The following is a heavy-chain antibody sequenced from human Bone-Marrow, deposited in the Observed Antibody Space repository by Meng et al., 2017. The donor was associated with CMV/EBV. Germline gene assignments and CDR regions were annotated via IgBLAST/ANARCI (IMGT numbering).Heavy chain of an antibody. CDR2: INSDGSST. CDR1: GFTFSSYW. V-gene: IGHV3-74*01. J-gene: IGHJ5*02. Sequence: GESLKIPCAASGFTFSSYWMHWVRQAPGKGLVWVSLINSDGSSTSYADSVKGRFTISRDNAKNTLYLQMNSLRVEDTAVYYCARGRTKPHDPWGQGTLVTVSS. CDR3: ARGRTKPHDP.